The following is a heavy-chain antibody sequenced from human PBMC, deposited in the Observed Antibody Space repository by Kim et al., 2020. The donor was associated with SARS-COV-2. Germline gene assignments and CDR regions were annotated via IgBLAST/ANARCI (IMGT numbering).Heavy chain of an antibody. CDR2: ISAYNGNT. J-gene: IGHJ5*02. D-gene: IGHD3-9*01. V-gene: IGHV1-18*04. CDR1: GYTFTSYG. CDR3: ARDPYDILTGYYNENWFDP. Sequence: ASVKVSCKASGYTFTSYGISWVQQAPGQGLEWMGWISAYNGNTNYAQKLQGRVTMTTDTSTSTAYMELRSLRSDDTAVYYCARDPYDILTGYYNENWFDPWGQGTLVTVSS.